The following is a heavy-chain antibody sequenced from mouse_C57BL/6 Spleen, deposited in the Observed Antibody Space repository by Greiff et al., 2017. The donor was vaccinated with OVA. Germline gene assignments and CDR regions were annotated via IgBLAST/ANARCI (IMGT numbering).Heavy chain of an antibody. D-gene: IGHD1-1*01. CDR2: FHPYNDDT. CDR1: GYTFTTYP. CDR3: ARGNYYGSSRYYAMDY. Sequence: VQLQQSGAELVKPGASVKMSCKASGYTFTTYPIEWMKQNHGKSLEWIGNFHPYNDDTKYNEKFKGKATLTVEKSSSTVYLELSRLTSDDSAVYYCARGNYYGSSRYYAMDYWGQGTSVTVSS. V-gene: IGHV1-47*01. J-gene: IGHJ4*01.